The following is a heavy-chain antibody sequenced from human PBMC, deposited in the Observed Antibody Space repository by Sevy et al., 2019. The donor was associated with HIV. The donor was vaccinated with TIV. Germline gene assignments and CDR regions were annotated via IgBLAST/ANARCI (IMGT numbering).Heavy chain of an antibody. CDR1: DVSISSGTNY. CDR3: ARQRGGWYEYDASDV. J-gene: IGHJ3*01. Sequence: SETLSLTCTVSDVSISSGTNYWGWIGQPPGKGLEWIGSIYYSGTTYYNPSLKSRVTMSADTSMNQFSLKLSSVTVADTAVYYCARQRGGWYEYDASDVWGQGTMVTVSS. V-gene: IGHV4-39*01. D-gene: IGHD6-19*01. CDR2: IYYSGTT.